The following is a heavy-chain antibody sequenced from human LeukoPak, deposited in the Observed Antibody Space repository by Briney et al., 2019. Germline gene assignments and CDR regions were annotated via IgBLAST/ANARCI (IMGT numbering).Heavy chain of an antibody. D-gene: IGHD3-10*01. Sequence: ASVKVSCKASGYTFTSYGISWVRQAPGQGLEWMGWISAYKGSTNYAQKLQGRVTMTTDTSTSTAYMELRSLRTDDTAVYYCARDQLLWFGELLQTFDYWGQGTLVTVSS. V-gene: IGHV1-18*01. J-gene: IGHJ4*02. CDR1: GYTFTSYG. CDR3: ARDQLLWFGELLQTFDY. CDR2: ISAYKGST.